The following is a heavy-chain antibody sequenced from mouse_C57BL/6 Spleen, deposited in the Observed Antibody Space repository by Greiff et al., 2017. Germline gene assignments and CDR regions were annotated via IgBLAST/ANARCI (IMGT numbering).Heavy chain of an antibody. V-gene: IGHV1-80*01. CDR3: ARSTVVAGDY. D-gene: IGHD1-1*01. CDR2: IYPGDGDT. J-gene: IGHJ2*01. Sequence: VKLMESGAELVKPGASVKISCKASGYAFSSYWMNWVKQRPGKGLEWIGQIYPGDGDTNYNGKFKGKATLTADKSSSTAYMQLSSLTSEDSAVYFCARSTVVAGDYWGQGTTLTVSS. CDR1: GYAFSSYW.